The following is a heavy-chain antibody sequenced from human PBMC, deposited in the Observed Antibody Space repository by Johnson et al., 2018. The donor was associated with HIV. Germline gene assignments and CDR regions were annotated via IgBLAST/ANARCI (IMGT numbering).Heavy chain of an antibody. CDR2: ISSSGTII. D-gene: IGHD1-7*01. CDR3: AGGIITGTTGTFDI. J-gene: IGHJ3*02. V-gene: IGHV3-11*04. CDR1: GFTLSDYY. Sequence: QVLLVESGGGLVKPGGSLRLSCVISGFTLSDYYMSWIRQAPGKGLAWVSYISSSGTIIYYADSVKGRFTISRDNAKNSWNLQMNSLIAEDTAVYYCAGGIITGTTGTFDIWGQGTMVTVSS.